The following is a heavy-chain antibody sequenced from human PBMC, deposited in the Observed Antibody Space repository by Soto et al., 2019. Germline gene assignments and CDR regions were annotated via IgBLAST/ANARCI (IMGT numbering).Heavy chain of an antibody. CDR1: GGSISSYY. J-gene: IGHJ4*02. CDR3: ARGRRDGYKEYYFDY. V-gene: IGHV4-4*07. D-gene: IGHD5-12*01. CDR2: IYTSGST. Sequence: TSETLSLTCTVSGGSISSYYWSWIRQPAGKGLEWIGRIYTSGSTNYNPSLKSRVTMSVDTSKNQFSLKLSSVTAADTAVYYCARGRRDGYKEYYFDYWGQGTLVTVSS.